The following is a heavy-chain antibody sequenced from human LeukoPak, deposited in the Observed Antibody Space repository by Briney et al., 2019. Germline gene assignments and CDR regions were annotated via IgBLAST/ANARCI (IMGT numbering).Heavy chain of an antibody. Sequence: SETLSLTCAVYGGSFSGYYWSWIRQPPGKGLEWIGEINHSGSTNYNPSLKSRVTISVDTSKNQFSLKLSSVTAADTAVYYCARSEWPLIKIDYWGQGTLVTVSS. D-gene: IGHD3-3*01. CDR3: ARSEWPLIKIDY. V-gene: IGHV4-34*01. CDR2: INHSGST. CDR1: GGSFSGYY. J-gene: IGHJ4*02.